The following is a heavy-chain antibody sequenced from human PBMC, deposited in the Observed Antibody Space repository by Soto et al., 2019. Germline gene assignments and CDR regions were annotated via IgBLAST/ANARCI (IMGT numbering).Heavy chain of an antibody. D-gene: IGHD6-6*01. Sequence: EVQLLESGGGLVQPGGSLRLSCAASGFTFSSYAMSWVRQAPGKGLEWVSAISGSGGSTYYADSVKGRFTISRDNSKNTLYLQMNSLRAEDTAVYYCAKDGRAARSYYYYMDVWGKGTTVTV. J-gene: IGHJ6*03. V-gene: IGHV3-23*01. CDR3: AKDGRAARSYYYYMDV. CDR1: GFTFSSYA. CDR2: ISGSGGST.